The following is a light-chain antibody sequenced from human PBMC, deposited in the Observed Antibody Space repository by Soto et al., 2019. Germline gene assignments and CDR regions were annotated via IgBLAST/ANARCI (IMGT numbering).Light chain of an antibody. J-gene: IGKJ1*01. Sequence: TQPPATLSLTAGDRVTLPCRASQSISSCLAWYQQKPGQAPRLLIYEASTLTTGIPARFSGSGSGTDFTLTISSLEPDDFATYYCQQCSSYSATFAQGTKVDI. CDR1: QSISSC. CDR3: QQCSSYSAT. V-gene: IGKV3-11*01. CDR2: EAS.